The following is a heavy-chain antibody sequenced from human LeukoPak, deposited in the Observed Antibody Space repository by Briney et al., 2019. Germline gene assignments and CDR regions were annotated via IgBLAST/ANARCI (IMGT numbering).Heavy chain of an antibody. CDR2: ISGSGNTI. Sequence: PGGSLRLSCAASGFTFSSNSMNWVRQAPGKGLEWVSYISGSGNTIYYADSVKGRFTISRDNAKNSLFLQMNSLRAEDTAVYYCARDRIHYGMDVWGQGTTVTVSS. CDR3: ARDRIHYGMDV. V-gene: IGHV3-48*04. J-gene: IGHJ6*02. CDR1: GFTFSSNS.